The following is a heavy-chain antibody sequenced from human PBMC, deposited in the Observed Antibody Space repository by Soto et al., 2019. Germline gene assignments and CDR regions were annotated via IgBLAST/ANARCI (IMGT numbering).Heavy chain of an antibody. CDR1: GYTFTSYG. CDR2: ISAYNGNT. CDR3: ARAHTRIRLEYCSSTSCQNPTYNWFDP. J-gene: IGHJ5*02. D-gene: IGHD2-2*01. Sequence: QVQLVQSGAEVKKPGASVKVSCKASGYTFTSYGISWVRQAPGQGLEWMGWISAYNGNTNYAQKLQGRVTMTTDTSTSTAYMELRSLRSDDTAVYYCARAHTRIRLEYCSSTSCQNPTYNWFDPWGQGTLVTVSS. V-gene: IGHV1-18*01.